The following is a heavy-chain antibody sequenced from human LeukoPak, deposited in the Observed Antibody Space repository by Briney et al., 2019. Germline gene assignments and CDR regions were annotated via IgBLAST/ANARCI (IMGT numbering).Heavy chain of an antibody. CDR1: GHTFIGYY. Sequence: SVKVSCKASGHTFIGYYMHWVRQAPGQGLEWMGWIKPNSGGTKYAQKFQGRLTMTRDTSISTAYMELSRLRSDDTAVYYCARYCSGTSCYGGFDYWGQGTLVTVP. J-gene: IGHJ4*02. CDR3: ARYCSGTSCYGGFDY. V-gene: IGHV1-2*02. D-gene: IGHD2-2*01. CDR2: IKPNSGGT.